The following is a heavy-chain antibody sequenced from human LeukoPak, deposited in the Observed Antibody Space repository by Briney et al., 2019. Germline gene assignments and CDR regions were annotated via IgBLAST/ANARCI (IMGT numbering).Heavy chain of an antibody. J-gene: IGHJ5*02. CDR2: VDYNGST. CDR3: ARGFYGPFDR. CDR1: GASVSSSH. Sequence: SETLSLTCSVSGASVSSSHWSWIRQSPGKGLEWFANVDYNGSTKYNPSLRGRGTMSLDTSKDQFHLKLESVTAADTARYFCARGFYGPFDRWGQGTLVTVSS. V-gene: IGHV4-59*02. D-gene: IGHD2/OR15-2a*01.